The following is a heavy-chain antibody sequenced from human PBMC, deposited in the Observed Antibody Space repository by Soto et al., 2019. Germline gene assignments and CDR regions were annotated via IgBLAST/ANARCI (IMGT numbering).Heavy chain of an antibody. D-gene: IGHD2-15*01. V-gene: IGHV3-15*01. CDR1: GSTFRLFW. CDR3: TAETYCGGGSCPEH. CDR2: IKSKQDGGTI. J-gene: IGHJ1*01. Sequence: EVQLVESGGGLVKPGGSLRLSCAASGSTFRLFWMSWVRQAPGKGLGWVARIKSKQDGGTIDYAAPVKGRFIISRDDSTNTLFLQTDSLKAEDTAVYFCTAETYCGGGSCPEHWGQGTLVTVSS.